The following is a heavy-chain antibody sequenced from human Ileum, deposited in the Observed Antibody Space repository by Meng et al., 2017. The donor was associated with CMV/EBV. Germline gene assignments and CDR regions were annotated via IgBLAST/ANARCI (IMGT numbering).Heavy chain of an antibody. D-gene: IGHD4-11*01. V-gene: IGHV6-1*01. CDR3: ARGQFSALDF. CDR1: GDSVFNKNVA. Sequence: QVQLQQSGPRLVRPSQTLSLTCAISGDSVFNKNVAWNWIRQSPSRGLEWLGRTYYMSKWNNDYAASVESRIIVNLDTFTNQLSPQLNSVTPDDTAVYYCARGQFSALDFWGQGTLVTVSS. J-gene: IGHJ4*02. CDR2: TYYMSKWNN.